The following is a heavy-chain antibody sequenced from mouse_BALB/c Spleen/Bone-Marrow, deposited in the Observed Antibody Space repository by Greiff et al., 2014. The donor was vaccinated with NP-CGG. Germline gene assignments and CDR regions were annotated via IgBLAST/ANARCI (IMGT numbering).Heavy chain of an antibody. Sequence: VQGVESRAELVRPGTSVKISCKASGYTFTNYWLGWVKQRPGHGLEWIGDIYPGGGYTNYNEKFKGKATLTADTSSSTAYMQLSSLTAEDSAVYFCARRGTGVDYWGQGTTLTVSS. CDR2: IYPGGGYT. CDR3: ARRGTGVDY. D-gene: IGHD4-1*01. CDR1: GYTFTNYW. V-gene: IGHV1-63*02. J-gene: IGHJ2*01.